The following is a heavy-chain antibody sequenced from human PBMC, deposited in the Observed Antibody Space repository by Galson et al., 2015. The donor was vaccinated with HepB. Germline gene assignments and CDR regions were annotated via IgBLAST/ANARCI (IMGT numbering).Heavy chain of an antibody. J-gene: IGHJ5*02. D-gene: IGHD1-26*01. CDR2: TCYRSTWYN. V-gene: IGHV6-1*01. CDR3: ARDPSGSYWGRWFDL. Sequence: CAISGDSVSSNSAAWNWIRQSPSRGLEWLGRTCYRSTWYNDYAESVKSRMTIKPDTSKNGFSLQLNSVTPEDTAVYYCARDPSGSYWGRWFDLWGQGIPVTVSS. CDR1: GDSVSSNSAA.